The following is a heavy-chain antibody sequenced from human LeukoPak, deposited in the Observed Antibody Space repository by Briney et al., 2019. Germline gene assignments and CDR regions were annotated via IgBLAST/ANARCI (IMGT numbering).Heavy chain of an antibody. J-gene: IGHJ4*02. CDR1: GFTFSSYA. Sequence: GGSLRLSCAASGFTFSSYAMSWVRQAPGKGLEWVSAISGSGGSTYYADSVKGRFTIFRDNSKNTLYLQMNSLRAEDTAVYYCAKGRTARPIGYWGQGTLVTVSS. CDR2: ISGSGGST. CDR3: AKGRTARPIGY. V-gene: IGHV3-23*01. D-gene: IGHD6-6*01.